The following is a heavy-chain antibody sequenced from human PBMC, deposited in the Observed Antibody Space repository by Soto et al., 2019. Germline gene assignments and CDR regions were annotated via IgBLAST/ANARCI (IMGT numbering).Heavy chain of an antibody. Sequence: EVQLLESGGGLVQPGGSLRLSCAASGFTFSSHAMNWVRQAPGKGLEWVSVLSGSGGNIDYAGSVKGRFTISRDNSKNMVYLQMNSLRAEDTAVYYCAKDWGTEGYSVRAFDIWGQGTVVTVS. J-gene: IGHJ3*02. D-gene: IGHD2-15*01. CDR2: LSGSGGNI. CDR3: AKDWGTEGYSVRAFDI. CDR1: GFTFSSHA. V-gene: IGHV3-23*01.